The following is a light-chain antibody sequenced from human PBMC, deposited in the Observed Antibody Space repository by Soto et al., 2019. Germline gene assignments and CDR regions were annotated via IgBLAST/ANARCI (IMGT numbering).Light chain of an antibody. CDR2: GNS. Sequence: QSALTQPPSVSGAPGQRVTISCTGSSSNIGAGYDVHWYQQLPGTAPKLLIYGNSNRPSGVPDRFSGSKSGTSASLAITGLQAEDEADYYRQSYDSSLSGPYVFGTGTMVTVL. CDR3: QSYDSSLSGPYV. V-gene: IGLV1-40*01. J-gene: IGLJ1*01. CDR1: SSNIGAGYD.